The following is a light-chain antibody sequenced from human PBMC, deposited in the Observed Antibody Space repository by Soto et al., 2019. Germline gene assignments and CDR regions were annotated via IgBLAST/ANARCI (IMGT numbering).Light chain of an antibody. V-gene: IGKV1-8*01. CDR2: DAS. CDR3: QQYSAKWA. Sequence: AIRMTQSPSSFSASTGDRVTITCRASQTIYTWLAWYQQKPGRAPKLLIYDASTLESWVPSRFSGSGSGTEFTLTISSLQPDDFATYYCQQYSAKWAFGQGTKV. J-gene: IGKJ1*01. CDR1: QTIYTW.